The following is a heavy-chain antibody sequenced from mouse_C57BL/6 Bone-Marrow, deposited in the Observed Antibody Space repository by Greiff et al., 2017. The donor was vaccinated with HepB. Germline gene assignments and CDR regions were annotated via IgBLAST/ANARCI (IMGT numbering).Heavy chain of an antibody. D-gene: IGHD2-3*01. CDR1: GYSITSGYY. J-gene: IGHJ2*01. CDR2: ISYDGSN. V-gene: IGHV3-6*01. CDR3: ARGGWQGGYYADY. Sequence: LQESGPGLVKPSQSLSLTCSVTGYSITSGYYWNWIRQFPGNKLEWMGYISYDGSNNYNPSLKNRISITRDTSKNQFFLKLNSVTTEDTATYYCARGGWQGGYYADYWGQGTTLTVSS.